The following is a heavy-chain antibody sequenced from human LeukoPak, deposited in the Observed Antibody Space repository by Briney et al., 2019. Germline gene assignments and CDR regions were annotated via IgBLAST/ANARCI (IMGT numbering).Heavy chain of an antibody. V-gene: IGHV3-74*01. D-gene: IGHD2/OR15-2a*01. CDR2: ITEDGSGK. J-gene: IGHJ4*02. CDR1: GFTASGYW. Sequence: PGGFLRLSCAASGFTASGYWMHWVRQHPARGLMWLSYITEDGSGKSYEDPVRGRFTISRDNAKNTVHLQMNSLRVDDTAVYYCARDGQGPISLDYWGQGTPVTVSS. CDR3: ARDGQGPISLDY.